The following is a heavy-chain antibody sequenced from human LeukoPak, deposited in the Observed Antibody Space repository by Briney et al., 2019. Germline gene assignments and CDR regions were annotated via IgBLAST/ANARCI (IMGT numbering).Heavy chain of an antibody. J-gene: IGHJ4*02. D-gene: IGHD6-6*01. Sequence: PGGSLRLSCAASGFTFRNYWMSWVRQAPGTGLEWVANIKQDGSDRNYVTSVRGRFTISRDNAKNSLYLQMDSLRAEDTAVYFCATMESSSLNYWGQGTLVTVSS. CDR3: ATMESSSLNY. CDR1: GFTFRNYW. CDR2: IKQDGSDR. V-gene: IGHV3-7*01.